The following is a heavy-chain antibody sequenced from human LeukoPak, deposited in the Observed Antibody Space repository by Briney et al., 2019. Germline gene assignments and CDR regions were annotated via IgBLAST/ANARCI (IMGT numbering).Heavy chain of an antibody. Sequence: PGGSLRLSCSASGFTFSDYDMNWVRQAPGKGLEWVSSISYLSTHVYYGDSVKGRFSISRDNAKNSPYLQMNSLGAEDTAIYYCGRAFPPLRTSSAGDLWGQGILATVSS. D-gene: IGHD3-16*01. CDR2: ISYLSTHV. CDR1: GFTFSDYD. V-gene: IGHV3-21*01. CDR3: GRAFPPLRTSSAGDL. J-gene: IGHJ4*02.